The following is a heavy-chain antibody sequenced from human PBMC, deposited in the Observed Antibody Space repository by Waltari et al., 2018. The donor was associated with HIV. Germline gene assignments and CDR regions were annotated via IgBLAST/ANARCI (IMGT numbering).Heavy chain of an antibody. CDR1: GYTFTGYY. D-gene: IGHD3-22*01. V-gene: IGHV1-2*02. J-gene: IGHJ4*02. Sequence: QVQLVQSGAEVKKPGASVMVSCKASGYTFTGYYMHWVRQAPGQGLEWMGWINPSNGGTNDAQKLQGRVTMTRDTSISTAYMELNRLRSDDTAVYYCARPVEDYYDSSGYVYWGQGTLVTVSS. CDR2: INPSNGGT. CDR3: ARPVEDYYDSSGYVY.